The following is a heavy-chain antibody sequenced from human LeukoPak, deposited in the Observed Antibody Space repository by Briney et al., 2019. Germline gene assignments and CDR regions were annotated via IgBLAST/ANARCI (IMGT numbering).Heavy chain of an antibody. V-gene: IGHV3-9*01. J-gene: IGHJ4*02. CDR2: ISWNSGSI. CDR3: AKRQSGYDYFDY. Sequence: GGSLRLSCAASGFTFSNYWMHWVRQAPGKGLEWVSGISWNSGSIGYADSVKGRFTISRDNAKNSLYLQMNSLRAEDTALYYCAKRQSGYDYFDYWGQGTLVTVSS. CDR1: GFTFSNYW. D-gene: IGHD5-12*01.